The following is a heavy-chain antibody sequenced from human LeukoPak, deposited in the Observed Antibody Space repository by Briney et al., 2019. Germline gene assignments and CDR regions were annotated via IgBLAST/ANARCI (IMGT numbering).Heavy chain of an antibody. Sequence: ASVKVSCKASGYTFTGYYMHWVRQAPGQGLEWMGRINPNSGGTNYAQKFQGGVTMTRDTSISTAYMELSRLRSDDTAVYYCARESIYDSSGYEGYWGQGTLVTVSS. J-gene: IGHJ4*02. CDR2: INPNSGGT. D-gene: IGHD3-22*01. CDR1: GYTFTGYY. V-gene: IGHV1-2*06. CDR3: ARESIYDSSGYEGY.